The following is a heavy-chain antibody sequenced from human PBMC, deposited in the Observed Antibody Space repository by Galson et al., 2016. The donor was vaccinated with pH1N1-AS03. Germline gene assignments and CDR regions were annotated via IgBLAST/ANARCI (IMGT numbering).Heavy chain of an antibody. CDR1: GFSFSSYA. V-gene: IGHV3-30*09. J-gene: IGHJ6*02. CDR3: SRGRYGDYESGYSGMDV. CDR2: ISYDGRNQ. Sequence: SLRLSCAASGFSFSSYAMDWVRQAPGEGLEWVAVISYDGRNQLYADSVKGRFAISRDTSKNTLFLQMNSLRPEDTAVYYCSRGRYGDYESGYSGMDVWSQGTTVTVSS. D-gene: IGHD4-17*01.